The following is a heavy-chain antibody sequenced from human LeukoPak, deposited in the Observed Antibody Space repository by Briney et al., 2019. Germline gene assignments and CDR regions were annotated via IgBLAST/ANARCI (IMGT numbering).Heavy chain of an antibody. CDR2: IEKDGSEK. J-gene: IGHJ4*02. CDR1: GFTFSTYW. D-gene: IGHD6-19*01. V-gene: IGHV3-7*01. Sequence: GGSLRLSCAASGFTFSTYWMNWVRQAPGKGLEWVANIEKDGSEKNYVDSVRGRFTISRDNAKNSLYLQMNSLRAEDTAVYFCVAGSGWLPDYWGQGPLVIVSS. CDR3: VAGSGWLPDY.